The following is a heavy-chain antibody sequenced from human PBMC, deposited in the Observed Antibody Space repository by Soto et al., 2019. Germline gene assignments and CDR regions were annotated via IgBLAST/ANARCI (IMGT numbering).Heavy chain of an antibody. Sequence: QVQLVESGGGVVQPGRSLRLSCAASGFTFSSYAMHLVRQAPGKGLEWVAVISYDGSNKYYADSVKGRFTISRDNSKNTLYLQMNSLRAEDTAVYYCARAAQSRRWFDPWGQGTLVTVSS. CDR2: ISYDGSNK. D-gene: IGHD6-13*01. J-gene: IGHJ5*02. V-gene: IGHV3-30-3*01. CDR1: GFTFSSYA. CDR3: ARAAQSRRWFDP.